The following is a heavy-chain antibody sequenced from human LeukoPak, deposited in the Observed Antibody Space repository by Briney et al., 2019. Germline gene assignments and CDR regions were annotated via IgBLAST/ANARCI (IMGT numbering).Heavy chain of an antibody. J-gene: IGHJ4*02. CDR3: AKGFTEYSSTNFDF. D-gene: IGHD6-13*01. Sequence: GGSLRLSCAVSGLTFSTYWMSWVRQAPGQGLEWVANVKHDGSEKYYVDSVKGRFTISRDNAKNSLFLQMNSLRAEDTAVYYCAKGFTEYSSTNFDFWGQGTLVTVSS. CDR1: GLTFSTYW. CDR2: VKHDGSEK. V-gene: IGHV3-7*03.